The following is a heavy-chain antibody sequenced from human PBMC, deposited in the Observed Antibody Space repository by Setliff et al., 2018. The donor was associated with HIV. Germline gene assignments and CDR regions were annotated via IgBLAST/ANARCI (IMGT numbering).Heavy chain of an antibody. D-gene: IGHD4-17*01. CDR3: AKKGNGDYHFDY. V-gene: IGHV4-28*05. CDR1: GYSISSNDW. CDR2: IYYSGSI. J-gene: IGHJ4*02. Sequence: SETLSLTCVVSGYSISSNDWWGWIRQSPGKGLEWIGYIYYSGSIYYIPSLKSRVTMSVDTSKNQFSLKLSSVTAVDTAVYYCAKKGNGDYHFDYWGQGTLVTVS.